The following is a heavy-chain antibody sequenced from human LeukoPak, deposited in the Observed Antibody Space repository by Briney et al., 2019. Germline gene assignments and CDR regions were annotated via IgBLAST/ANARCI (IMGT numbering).Heavy chain of an antibody. D-gene: IGHD2/OR15-2a*01. CDR2: LTGSGAST. V-gene: IGHV3-23*01. J-gene: IGHJ4*02. CDR1: GFTFSSYA. Sequence: TGGSLRLSCAASGFTFSSYAMSWVRQAPGKGLEWVSTLTGSGASTYYADSVKGRFTISRDNSKNTLYPQMNSLRAEDTAVYYCAKDYFLIDYWGQGTLVTVSS. CDR3: AKDYFLIDY.